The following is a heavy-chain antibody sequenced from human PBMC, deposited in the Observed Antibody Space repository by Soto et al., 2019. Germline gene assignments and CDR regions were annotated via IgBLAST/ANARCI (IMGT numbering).Heavy chain of an antibody. J-gene: IGHJ6*02. CDR1: GYSINSDDY. V-gene: IGHV4-31*03. Sequence: SETLSLTCTVSGYSINSDDYWGWIRQHPGKGLEWIGYIYYSGSTYYNPSLKSRVTISVDTSKNQFSLKLSSVTAADTAVYYCARGTMVRGVMAYYYYGMDVWGQGTTVTVSS. CDR3: ARGTMVRGVMAYYYYGMDV. CDR2: IYYSGST. D-gene: IGHD3-10*01.